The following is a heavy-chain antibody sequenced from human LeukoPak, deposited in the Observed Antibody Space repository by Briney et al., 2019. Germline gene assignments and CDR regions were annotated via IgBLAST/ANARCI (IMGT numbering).Heavy chain of an antibody. CDR1: GFAFNTYA. Sequence: GGSLRLSCAASGFAFNTYAMHWVRQAPGQGLEWVALIWHDGSHKFYSNFVRGQFTISRDNSKNTVSLQMNNLRPEDTAVYYCAREIFVSGSYPDFRGQGTLVTVSS. CDR3: AREIFVSGSYPDF. J-gene: IGHJ4*02. CDR2: IWHDGSHK. D-gene: IGHD3-16*02. V-gene: IGHV3-33*01.